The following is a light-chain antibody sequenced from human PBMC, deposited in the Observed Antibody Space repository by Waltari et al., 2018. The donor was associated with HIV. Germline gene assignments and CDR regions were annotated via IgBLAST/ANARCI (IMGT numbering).Light chain of an antibody. V-gene: IGKV3-20*01. CDR3: QQYGSSPLT. J-gene: IGKJ4*01. CDR2: GAS. CDR1: QSVTSSF. Sequence: EIVLTQSPGTLSLSPGERATLSCRASQSVTSSFLSWYQQKPGQAPRLPIYGASSRATGIPDRFSGGGSGTDFTLTISRLEPEDFAVDYCQQYGSSPLTFGGGTKVDIK.